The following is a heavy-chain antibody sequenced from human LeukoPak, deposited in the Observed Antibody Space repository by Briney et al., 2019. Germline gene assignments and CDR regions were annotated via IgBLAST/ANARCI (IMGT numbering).Heavy chain of an antibody. J-gene: IGHJ3*01. CDR2: IYSGGST. CDR3: AREPQGDSSGYDAFDV. Sequence: PGGSLRLSCAASGFTVSSNYMSWVRQAPGKGLEWLSGIYSGGSTYYADSVKGRFTLSRDSSKNTLFLQMNSLRAEDTAVYYCAREPQGDSSGYDAFDVWGQGTLVTVSS. CDR1: GFTVSSNY. V-gene: IGHV3-66*01. D-gene: IGHD3-22*01.